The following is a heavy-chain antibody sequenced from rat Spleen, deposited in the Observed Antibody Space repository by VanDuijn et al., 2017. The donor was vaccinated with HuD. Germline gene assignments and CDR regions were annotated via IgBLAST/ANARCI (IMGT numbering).Heavy chain of an antibody. CDR1: GFTFSDYA. V-gene: IGHV5-17*01. CDR2: IRPSGDST. D-gene: IGHD1-7*01. CDR3: ARQRAHTMGPFDY. J-gene: IGHJ2*01. Sequence: EVQLVESGGGLVQPGRSLKLSCAVSGFTFSDYAMAWVRQAPKKGLEWVATIRPSGDSTFYRDSVKGRFTVSRDNAKSTLYLQMDSLRSEDTATYYCARQRAHTMGPFDYWGQGVKVTVSS.